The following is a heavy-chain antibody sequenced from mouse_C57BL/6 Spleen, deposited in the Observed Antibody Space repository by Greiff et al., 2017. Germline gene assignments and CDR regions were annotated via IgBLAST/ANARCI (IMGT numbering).Heavy chain of an antibody. CDR3: AKGTTGYCDY. J-gene: IGHJ2*01. V-gene: IGHV1-26*01. D-gene: IGHD1-1*01. CDR1: GYTFTDYY. CDR2: INPNNGGT. Sequence: EVKLQQSGPELVKPGASVKISCKASGYTFTDYYMNLVKQSHGKSLEWIGDINPNNGGTSYNQKFKGKATLTVDKSSSTAYMELRSLTSEDSAVYYCAKGTTGYCDYWGQGTTLTVSS.